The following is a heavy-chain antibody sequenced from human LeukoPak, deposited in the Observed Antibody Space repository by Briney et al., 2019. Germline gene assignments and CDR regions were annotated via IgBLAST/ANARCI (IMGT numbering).Heavy chain of an antibody. V-gene: IGHV6-1*01. J-gene: IGHJ5*02. Sequence: KLSQTLSLTCAISGDSVSSDGAAWNWIRQTPSRGLEWLGRTYYRSKWYNDYAVSVKSRITINPDTFKNQFSLQLNSVTPEDTAVYYCARGRWFGELSSNWFDPWGQGTLVTVSS. CDR3: ARGRWFGELSSNWFDP. D-gene: IGHD3-10*01. CDR1: GDSVSSDGAA. CDR2: TYYRSKWYN.